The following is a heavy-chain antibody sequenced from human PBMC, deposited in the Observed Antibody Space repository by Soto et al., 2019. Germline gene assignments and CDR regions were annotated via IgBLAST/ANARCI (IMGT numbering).Heavy chain of an antibody. V-gene: IGHV1-69*12. J-gene: IGHJ2*01. CDR2: IIPIFGTA. CDR3: ARGNHRWLPLWYFDL. Sequence: QVQLVQSGAEVKKPGSSVTVSCKASGGTFSSYTISWVRQAPGQGLEWMGGIIPIFGTANYAQKFQGRVTITANEPTSTVYMELSSLRSEDTAVYYCARGNHRWLPLWYFDLWGRGTLVTVSS. CDR1: GGTFSSYT. D-gene: IGHD5-12*01.